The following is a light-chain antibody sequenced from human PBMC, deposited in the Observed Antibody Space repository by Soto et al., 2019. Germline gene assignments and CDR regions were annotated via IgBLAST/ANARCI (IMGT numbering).Light chain of an antibody. CDR3: QHYNSYSEA. V-gene: IGKV1-5*03. J-gene: IGKJ1*01. CDR2: KAS. CDR1: QTISSW. Sequence: DIQMTQSPSPLSGSVGYIVTITFRASQTISSWLAWYQQKPGKAPKLLIYKASTLKSGVPSRFSGSGSGTEFTLTISSLQPDDFATYYCQHYNSYSEAFGQGTKVDIK.